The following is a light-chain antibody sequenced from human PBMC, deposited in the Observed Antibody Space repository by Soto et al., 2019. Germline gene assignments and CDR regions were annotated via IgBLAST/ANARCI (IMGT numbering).Light chain of an antibody. V-gene: IGKV3-15*01. CDR3: QQSDT. CDR2: GAS. CDR1: QSVSSN. J-gene: IGKJ4*01. Sequence: EIVMTQSPATLSVSPGERATLSCRASQSVSSNLAWYQQKPGQAPRLLIYGASTRATGIPARFSGSGSGTEFTLTISSLQSEDFAVYYCQQSDTFGGGTNVEIK.